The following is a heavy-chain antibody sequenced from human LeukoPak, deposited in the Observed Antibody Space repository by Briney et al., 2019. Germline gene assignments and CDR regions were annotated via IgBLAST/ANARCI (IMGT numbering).Heavy chain of an antibody. J-gene: IGHJ4*02. CDR2: IYYSGST. CDR3: ARHHHSSEWYFDY. CDR1: GGSISSYY. V-gene: IGHV4-59*01. D-gene: IGHD6-19*01. Sequence: SETLSLTCTVSGGSISSYYWSWIRQPPGKGLEWIGYIYYSGSTNYNPSLKSRVTISVDTSKNQFSLKLSSVTAADTAVYYCARHHHSSEWYFDYWGQGTLVTVPS.